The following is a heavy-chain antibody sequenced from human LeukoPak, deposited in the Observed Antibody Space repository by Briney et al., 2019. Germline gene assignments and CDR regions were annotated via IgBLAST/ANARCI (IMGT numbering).Heavy chain of an antibody. J-gene: IGHJ2*01. CDR3: ARDPLRDYGDYQSAASLGTNPWYFDL. V-gene: IGHV1-8*01. D-gene: IGHD4-17*01. Sequence: ASVKVSCKASGYTFTNYEINWVRQGTGQGLEWLGWMNPSSGNTGYAQKFQGRVTMTRDTSISTAYMELSSLRSEDTAVYYCARDPLRDYGDYQSAASLGTNPWYFDLWGRGTLVTVSS. CDR2: MNPSSGNT. CDR1: GYTFTNYE.